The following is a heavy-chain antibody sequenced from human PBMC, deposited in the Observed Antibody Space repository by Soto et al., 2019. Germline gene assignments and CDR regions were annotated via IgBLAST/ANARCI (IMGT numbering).Heavy chain of an antibody. CDR1: GGSVSSDDYY. V-gene: IGHV4-30-4*01. D-gene: IGHD6-13*01. J-gene: IGHJ4*02. CDR3: VRDVTNTARTGHFTAAGHFDS. Sequence: QVQLQESGPRLVNPSQTLSLTCTVSGGSVSSDDYYWTWIRQPPGEGLEWIGSSFYSGNTYYNPAPKSRATIAGDTSKKQVTPTLTAATDADTAVDYCVRDVTNTARTGHFTAAGHFDSWGQGVLVTVSS. CDR2: SFYSGNT.